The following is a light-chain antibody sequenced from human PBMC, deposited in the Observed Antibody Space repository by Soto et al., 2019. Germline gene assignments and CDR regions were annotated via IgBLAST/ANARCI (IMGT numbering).Light chain of an antibody. CDR1: QSISSW. CDR3: QQYNSYSFT. Sequence: DIQMTQSPSTLSASVGDRVTITCRASQSISSWLAWYQQKPGKAPKLLIYKASSLESGVPSRFSGSGSGTEFTITISSLQTDDFATYYCQQYNSYSFTFGPGTKVDIK. J-gene: IGKJ3*01. V-gene: IGKV1-5*03. CDR2: KAS.